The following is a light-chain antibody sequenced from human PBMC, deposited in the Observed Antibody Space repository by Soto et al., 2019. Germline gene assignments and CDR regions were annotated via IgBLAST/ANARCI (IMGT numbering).Light chain of an antibody. J-gene: IGLJ2*01. CDR1: NSNIGSNP. CDR2: NSD. CDR3: ATWDDSLSGVV. V-gene: IGLV1-44*01. Sequence: QSVLTQPPSASGTPGQRVTISCSGSNSNIGSNPVNWYQHFPGTAPKLLIYNSDQRPSGVPARFSGSKSGTSASLAISGLQSEEEADDYCATWDDSLSGVVFGGGTKLTVL.